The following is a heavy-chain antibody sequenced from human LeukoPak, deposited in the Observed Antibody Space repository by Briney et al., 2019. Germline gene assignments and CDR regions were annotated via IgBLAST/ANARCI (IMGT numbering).Heavy chain of an antibody. V-gene: IGHV4-59*01. CDR3: ARGGGYGDSGDY. D-gene: IGHD4-17*01. CDR1: GGSISSYY. Sequence: SETLSLTCTVSGGSISSYYWSWIRQPPGEGLEWIGYIYYSGSTNYNPSLKSRVTISVDTSKNQFSLKLSSVTAADTAVYYCARGGGYGDSGDYWGQGTLVTVSS. CDR2: IYYSGST. J-gene: IGHJ4*02.